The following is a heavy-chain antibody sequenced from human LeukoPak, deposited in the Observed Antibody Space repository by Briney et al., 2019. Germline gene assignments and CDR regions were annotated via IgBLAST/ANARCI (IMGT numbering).Heavy chain of an antibody. J-gene: IGHJ4*02. CDR3: AQGGGRAVVVIAARFDS. Sequence: QTGGSLRLSCAASGFTFSSYEMNWVRQAPGQGLECVSYISSSGTTKYYADSVKGRFTISRDNSKHTLSLQMNRLTAEDTAVYYCAQGGGRAVVVIAARFDSWGLGTLVTVSS. D-gene: IGHD2-15*01. CDR1: GFTFSSYE. CDR2: ISSSGTTK. V-gene: IGHV3-48*03.